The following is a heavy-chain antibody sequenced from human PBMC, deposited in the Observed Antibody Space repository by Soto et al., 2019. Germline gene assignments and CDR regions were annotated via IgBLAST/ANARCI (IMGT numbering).Heavy chain of an antibody. CDR1: GFTFSSYS. CDR2: ISSSGSYI. J-gene: IGHJ3*02. V-gene: IGHV3-21*01. D-gene: IGHD2-21*01. CDR3: SRDHIDLTVDAFDI. Sequence: PGGSLRLSCAASGFTFSSYSMKWVRQAPGKGLEWVSSISSSGSYIDYADSVKGRFTISRDNAKNSLYLEMNSLRAEDTAVYYCSRDHIDLTVDAFDIWGQGTMVTVSS.